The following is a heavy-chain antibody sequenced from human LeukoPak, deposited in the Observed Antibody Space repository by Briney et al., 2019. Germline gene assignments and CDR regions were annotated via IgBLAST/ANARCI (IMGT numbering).Heavy chain of an antibody. J-gene: IGHJ4*02. V-gene: IGHV3-11*01. CDR2: ISRSGSTI. Sequence: AGGSLRLSCAAAGFTFSDYYMSWIRQARGRGLGWVSYISRSGSTIYYADSVKGRFTISRDNAKNSLYLQMNRLSAEDTAVYYCARDSSYRRGCYYLDYWGQGTLVTVSS. CDR3: ARDSSYRRGCYYLDY. CDR1: GFTFSDYY. D-gene: IGHD6-19*01.